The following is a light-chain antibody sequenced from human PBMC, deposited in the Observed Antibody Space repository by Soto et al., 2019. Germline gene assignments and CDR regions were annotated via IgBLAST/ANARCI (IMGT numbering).Light chain of an antibody. V-gene: IGLV1-40*01. CDR3: QSYDSSLSGSV. Sequence: QSVLTQPPSVSGAPGQRVTISCTGSSSNIGAGYDVHWYQQLPGTAPKVLIYGNSNRPSGVPDRFSGSKSGTSASLAITGLQAEDEADYYCQSYDSSLSGSVFGGETKLTVL. CDR2: GNS. J-gene: IGLJ3*02. CDR1: SSNIGAGYD.